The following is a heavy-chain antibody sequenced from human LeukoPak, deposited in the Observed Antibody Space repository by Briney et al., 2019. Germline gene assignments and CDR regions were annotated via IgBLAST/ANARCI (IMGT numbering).Heavy chain of an antibody. J-gene: IGHJ3*02. CDR2: IIPIFGTA. CDR3: ARDRLGYCSSTSCYTDAFEI. D-gene: IGHD2-2*02. CDR1: GGTCSNYA. Sequence: SVKVSCKASGGTCSNYAISWVRQAPGQGLEWMGGIIPIFGTANYAQKFQGRVMITADESTSTAYMELSSLRSEDTAVYYCARDRLGYCSSTSCYTDAFEIWGQGTMVTVSS. V-gene: IGHV1-69*13.